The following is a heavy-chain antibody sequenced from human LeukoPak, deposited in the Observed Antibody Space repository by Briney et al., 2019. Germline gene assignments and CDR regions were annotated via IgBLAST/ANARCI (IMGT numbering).Heavy chain of an antibody. CDR2: INPSGGST. V-gene: IGHV1-46*01. CDR3: ASLATGPGYDAFDI. Sequence: ASVKVSCKASGYTFTSYYTHWVRQAPGQGLEWMGIINPSGGSTSYAQKFQGRVTITRDTSTSTVYMELSSLRSEDTAVYYCASLATGPGYDAFDIWGQGTMVTVSS. D-gene: IGHD1-14*01. J-gene: IGHJ3*02. CDR1: GYTFTSYY.